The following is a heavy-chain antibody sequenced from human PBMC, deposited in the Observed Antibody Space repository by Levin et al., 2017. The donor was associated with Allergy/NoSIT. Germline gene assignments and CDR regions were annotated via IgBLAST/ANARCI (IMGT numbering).Heavy chain of an antibody. V-gene: IGHV3-33*01. Sequence: GGSLRLSCAASGFTFSSYGMHWVRQAPGKGLEWVAVIWYDGSNKYYADSVKGRFTISRDNSKNTLYLQMNSLRAEDTAVYYCARDRKYYYDSSGLQPFDAFDIWGQGTMVTVSS. CDR1: GFTFSSYG. J-gene: IGHJ3*02. CDR2: IWYDGSNK. D-gene: IGHD3-22*01. CDR3: ARDRKYYYDSSGLQPFDAFDI.